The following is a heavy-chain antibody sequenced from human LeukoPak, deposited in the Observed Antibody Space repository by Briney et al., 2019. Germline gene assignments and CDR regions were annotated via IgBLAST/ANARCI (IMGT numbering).Heavy chain of an antibody. CDR2: VNLQGST. Sequence: SGTLSPTCGVSGGSITNTNYWTWVRPPPGKGLEWIGEVNLQGSTNYNPSLMGRVAISVDTSENHISLQLTSVTAADTAVYYCARDPMTTPNIGWFDPWGQGTLVTVSS. J-gene: IGHJ5*02. CDR3: ARDPMTTPNIGWFDP. CDR1: GGSITNTNY. V-gene: IGHV4-4*02. D-gene: IGHD4-17*01.